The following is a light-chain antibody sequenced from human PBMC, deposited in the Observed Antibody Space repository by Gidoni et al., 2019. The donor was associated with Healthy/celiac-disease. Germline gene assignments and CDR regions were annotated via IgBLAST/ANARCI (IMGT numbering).Light chain of an antibody. V-gene: IGKV3-11*01. J-gene: IGKJ4*01. CDR3: QQRSNWPPT. CDR1: QSVSSY. Sequence: EIVLTQSPATLSLPPGERATLSCRASQSVSSYLAWYQQKPGQAPRLLIYDASTWATGIPARFSGSGSGTDFTLTISSLEPEDFAVYYCQQRSNWPPTFGGGTKVEIK. CDR2: DAS.